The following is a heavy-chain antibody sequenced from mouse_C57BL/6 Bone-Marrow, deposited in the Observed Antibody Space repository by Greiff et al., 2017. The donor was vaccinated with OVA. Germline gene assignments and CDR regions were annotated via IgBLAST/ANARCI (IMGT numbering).Heavy chain of an antibody. J-gene: IGHJ1*03. Sequence: QVQLQQPGAELVRPGTSVKLSCKASGYTFTSYWMHWVKQRPGQGLEWIGVIDPSDSYTNYNQKFKGKATVTVDTSSSTAYMQLSSLTSEDSAVYYCANGYWYFDVWGKGTTVTVSS. V-gene: IGHV1-59*01. CDR2: IDPSDSYT. CDR3: ANGYWYFDV. CDR1: GYTFTSYW.